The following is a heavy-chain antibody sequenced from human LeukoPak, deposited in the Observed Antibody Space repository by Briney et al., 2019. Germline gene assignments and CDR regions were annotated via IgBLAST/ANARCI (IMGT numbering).Heavy chain of an antibody. V-gene: IGHV4-39*01. CDR1: GSSISSSSYY. CDR3: AGTFYGSDNAFDI. D-gene: IGHD1-26*01. J-gene: IGHJ3*02. CDR2: IYYSGST. Sequence: PSETLSLTCTVSGSSISSSSYYWGWIRQPPGKGLEWIGSIYYSGSTYYNPSLKSRVTVSVDTSKNQFSLKLSSVTAADTAVYYCAGTFYGSDNAFDIWGQGTMVTVSS.